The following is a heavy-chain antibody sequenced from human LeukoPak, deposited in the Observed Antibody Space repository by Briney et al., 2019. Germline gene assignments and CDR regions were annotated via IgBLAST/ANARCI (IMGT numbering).Heavy chain of an antibody. CDR3: ATPYPYYGSGSYSPNY. Sequence: PGGSLRLSCAASGFTFSSYGMHWVRQAPGKGLEWVAVISYDGSNKYYADSVKGRFTISRDNSKNTLYLQMNSLRAEDTAVYYCATPYPYYGSGSYSPNYWGQGTLVTVSS. V-gene: IGHV3-30*03. CDR2: ISYDGSNK. J-gene: IGHJ4*02. CDR1: GFTFSSYG. D-gene: IGHD3-10*01.